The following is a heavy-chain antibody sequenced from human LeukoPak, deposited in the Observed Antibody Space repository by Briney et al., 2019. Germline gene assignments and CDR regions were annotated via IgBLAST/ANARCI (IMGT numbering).Heavy chain of an antibody. V-gene: IGHV3-23*01. D-gene: IGHD6-13*01. J-gene: IGHJ4*02. CDR3: AKDMGYSSSWPFDY. CDR2: ISNDGGGT. CDR1: GFIFNNFG. Sequence: PGGSLRLSCTASGFIFNNFGLMWFRQAPGKGLEWVSAISNDGGGTTYADFVKGRFTISRDNAKNSLYLQMNSLRAEDTALYYCAKDMGYSSSWPFDYWGQGTLVTVSS.